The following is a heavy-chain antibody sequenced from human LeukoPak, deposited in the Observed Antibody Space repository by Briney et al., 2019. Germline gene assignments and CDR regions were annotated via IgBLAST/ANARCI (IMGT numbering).Heavy chain of an antibody. CDR2: ISSSGSTI. Sequence: GGSLRLSCAASGFTFSSYEMNWVRQAPGKGLEWVSYISSSGSTIYYADSVKGRYTISRDNAKSSLYLQMNSLRAEDTAVYYCARVRDYTYFDYWGQGTLVTVSS. D-gene: IGHD4-11*01. CDR3: ARVRDYTYFDY. CDR1: GFTFSSYE. V-gene: IGHV3-48*03. J-gene: IGHJ4*02.